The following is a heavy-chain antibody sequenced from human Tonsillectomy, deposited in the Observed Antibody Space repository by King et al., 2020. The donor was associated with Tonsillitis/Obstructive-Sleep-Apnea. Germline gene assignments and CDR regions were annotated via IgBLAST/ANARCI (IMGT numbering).Heavy chain of an antibody. CDR1: GFTFDDYA. D-gene: IGHD3-10*01. Sequence: VQLVESGGGVVQPGGSLRLSCAASGFTFDDYAIHWVRQAPGKGLEWVSLISGDGGSTYYADSVKGRFTISRDNSKNSLCLQMNSLRTEDTALYYCVKDTTYYGSGSFPDYWGQGTLVTVSS. CDR3: VKDTTYYGSGSFPDY. V-gene: IGHV3-43*02. CDR2: ISGDGGST. J-gene: IGHJ4*02.